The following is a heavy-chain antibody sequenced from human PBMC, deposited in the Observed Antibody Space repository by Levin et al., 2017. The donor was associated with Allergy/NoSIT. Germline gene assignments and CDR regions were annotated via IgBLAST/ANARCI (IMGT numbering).Heavy chain of an antibody. J-gene: IGHJ4*02. V-gene: IGHV3-11*01. Sequence: GESLKISCAASGFTFSDYYMSWIRQAPGKGLEWVSYISSSGSTIYYADSVKGRFTISRDNAKNSLYLQMNSLRAEDTAVYYCARTGRDSGSYQVDYWGQGTLVTVSS. CDR1: GFTFSDYY. CDR2: ISSSGSTI. D-gene: IGHD1-26*01. CDR3: ARTGRDSGSYQVDY.